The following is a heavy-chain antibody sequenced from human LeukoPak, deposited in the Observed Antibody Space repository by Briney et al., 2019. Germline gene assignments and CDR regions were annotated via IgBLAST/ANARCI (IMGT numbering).Heavy chain of an antibody. D-gene: IGHD6-13*01. J-gene: IGHJ4*02. Sequence: KTSETLSLTCTVSGGSMSPYHWGWIRQHPGKGLEWIGYIYYSGSTYYNPSLKSRVTISVDTSKNQFSLKLSSVTAADTAVYYCARGKASSRYNDYWGQGTLVTVSS. V-gene: IGHV4-59*06. CDR1: GGSMSPYH. CDR2: IYYSGST. CDR3: ARGKASSRYNDY.